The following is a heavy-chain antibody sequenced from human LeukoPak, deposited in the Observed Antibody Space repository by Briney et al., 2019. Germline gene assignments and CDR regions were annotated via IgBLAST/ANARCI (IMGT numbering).Heavy chain of an antibody. CDR2: IYYTGST. CDR3: ARGSKAAPGTFDY. D-gene: IGHD6-13*01. J-gene: IGHJ4*02. V-gene: IGHV4-59*11. CDR1: GGSLTSHS. Sequence: SETLSLTCSVSGGSLTSHSWSWIRQPPGQGLEWIGFIYYTGSTDNNPSLRSRVTISIDTSKNQFSLKLTSVTAADTALYYCARGSKAAPGTFDYWGQGTLVTVSS.